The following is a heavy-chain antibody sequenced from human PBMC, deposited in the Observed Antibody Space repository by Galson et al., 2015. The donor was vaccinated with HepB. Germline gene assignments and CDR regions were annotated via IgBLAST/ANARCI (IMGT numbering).Heavy chain of an antibody. V-gene: IGHV3-73*01. CDR3: VSHVGDGNGYYSFYYYYGMDV. CDR2: IRSKTNSYAT. D-gene: IGHD3-22*01. J-gene: IGHJ6*02. CDR1: GLTFSGSA. Sequence: GSLRLSCAVSGLTFSGSALHWVRQAPGKGLEWVGRIRSKTNSYATAYAASVKGRVTISRDDSKTTAYLQMHSLKTEDTAVYYCVSHVGDGNGYYSFYYYYGMDVWGQGTTVIVSS.